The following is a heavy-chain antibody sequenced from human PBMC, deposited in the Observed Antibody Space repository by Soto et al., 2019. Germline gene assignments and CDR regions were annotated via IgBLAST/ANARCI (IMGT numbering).Heavy chain of an antibody. CDR2: ISYDGSNK. V-gene: IGHV3-30*03. CDR3: VRPRPSGENYGMDV. CDR1: GFNFNSYG. D-gene: IGHD3-16*01. J-gene: IGHJ6*02. Sequence: PGGSLRLSCAASGFNFNSYGLHWVRQAPGKGLEWVAIISYDGSNKYYADSVKGRFTISRDSSKNTLFLQMDSLRAEDTAVYYCVRPRPSGENYGMDVWGQGTTVTVSS.